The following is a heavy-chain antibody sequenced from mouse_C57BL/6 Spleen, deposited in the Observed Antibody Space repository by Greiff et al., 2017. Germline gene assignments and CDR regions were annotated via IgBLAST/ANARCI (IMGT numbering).Heavy chain of an antibody. CDR3: APVITTVNYALDY. CDR2: IDPASGTT. Sequence: VQLQQSVAELVRPGASVKLSCTASGFNIKNTSMHWVKQRPEQGLEWIGRIDPASGTTKSAPKFPGKATITADKSSNTAYLQLSSLTSDDTAIYYCAPVITTVNYALDYWGQGTSGTVSS. V-gene: IGHV14-3*01. CDR1: GFNIKNTS. J-gene: IGHJ4*01. D-gene: IGHD1-1*01.